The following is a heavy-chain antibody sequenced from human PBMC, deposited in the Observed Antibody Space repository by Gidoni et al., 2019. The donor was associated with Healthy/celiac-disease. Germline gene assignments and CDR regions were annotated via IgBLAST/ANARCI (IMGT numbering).Heavy chain of an antibody. CDR2: IGAYNGNT. CDR1: GYTFTSYG. D-gene: IGHD3-16*01. V-gene: IGHV1-18*04. CDR3: AGEGGGVMRFDY. J-gene: IGHJ4*02. Sequence: QVQLVQSGAEVKKPGASVKVSCKASGYTFTSYGISWVRQAPGQGLEWVGWIGAYNGNTNYAQKLQGRVTMTTNTSTGTAYMELRGLRSDDTAVYYCAGEGGGVMRFDYWGQGTLVTVSS.